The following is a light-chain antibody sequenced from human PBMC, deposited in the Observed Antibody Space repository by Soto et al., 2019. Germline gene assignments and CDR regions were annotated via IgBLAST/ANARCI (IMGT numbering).Light chain of an antibody. CDR1: QSISGY. CDR2: DVS. J-gene: IGKJ5*01. V-gene: IGKV3-20*01. Sequence: EVVLTQSPVTLSLSPGERATLSCRASQSISGYLAWYQQKPGQAPRLLIYDVSNRATGIPDRFSGSGSGTDFTLTISRLEPEDFAVYYCQQYGSSSITFGQGTRLEI. CDR3: QQYGSSSIT.